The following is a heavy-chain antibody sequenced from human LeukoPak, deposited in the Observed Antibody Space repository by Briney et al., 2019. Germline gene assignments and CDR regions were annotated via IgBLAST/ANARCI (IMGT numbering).Heavy chain of an antibody. J-gene: IGHJ6*03. CDR2: ISYDGSNK. CDR1: GFTFSSYG. CDR3: ARDSGTDDFNPYHYYHYMDV. D-gene: IGHD3-3*01. Sequence: PGRSLRLSCAASGFTFSSYGMHWVRQAPGKGLEWVAIISYDGSNKYYADSVKGRFTISRDNSKNTLYLQMNSLRAEDTAVYYCARDSGTDDFNPYHYYHYMDVWGKGTTVTVSS. V-gene: IGHV3-30*03.